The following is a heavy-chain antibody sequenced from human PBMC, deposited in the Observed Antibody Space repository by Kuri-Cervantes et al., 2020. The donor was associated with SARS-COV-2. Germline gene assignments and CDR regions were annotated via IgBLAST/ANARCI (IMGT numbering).Heavy chain of an antibody. D-gene: IGHD6-13*01. V-gene: IGHV3-23*01. CDR1: GFIFSSYW. CDR3: AKGVAAADSYYFDY. CDR2: ISGSGGST. J-gene: IGHJ4*02. Sequence: GGSLRLSCAASGFIFSSYWLSWVRQAPGKGLEWVSAISGSGGSTYYADSVKGRFTSSRDNSKNTLYLQMNSLRAEDTAVYYCAKGVAAADSYYFDYWGQGTLVTVS.